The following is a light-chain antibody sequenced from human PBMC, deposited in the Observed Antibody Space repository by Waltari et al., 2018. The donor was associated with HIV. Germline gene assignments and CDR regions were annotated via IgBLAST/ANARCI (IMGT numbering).Light chain of an antibody. CDR1: DSNIGNNY. Sequence: QSVLTQPPSVSATPGQKVTISCSGSDSNIGNNYVSWYQQLPGTAPKLLIYDNNKLPSGIPDRFSGSRSGTSATLGVTGLQTGDEADYYCGTWDTSLSAGVFGGGTKLTVL. CDR2: DNN. V-gene: IGLV1-51*01. CDR3: GTWDTSLSAGV. J-gene: IGLJ2*01.